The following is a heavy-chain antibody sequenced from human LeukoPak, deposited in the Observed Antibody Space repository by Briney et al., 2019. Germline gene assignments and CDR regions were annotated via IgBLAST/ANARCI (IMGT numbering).Heavy chain of an antibody. J-gene: IGHJ4*02. V-gene: IGHV3-30*18. CDR2: ISYDGSNK. D-gene: IGHD3-22*01. Sequence: PGGSLRLSCAASGFTFSIYGMHWVRQAPGKGLEWVAVISYDGSNKYYADSVKGRFTISRDNSKNTLYLQMNSLRAEDTAVYYCAKDLDSSGYYYADYWGQGTLVTVSS. CDR1: GFTFSIYG. CDR3: AKDLDSSGYYYADY.